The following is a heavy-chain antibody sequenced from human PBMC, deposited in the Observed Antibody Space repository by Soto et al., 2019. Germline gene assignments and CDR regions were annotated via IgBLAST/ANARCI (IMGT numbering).Heavy chain of an antibody. J-gene: IGHJ6*02. V-gene: IGHV1-69*01. CDR1: GGTFSSYA. D-gene: IGHD7-27*01. CDR2: IIPIFGTA. Sequence: QVQLVQSGAEVKKPGSSVKVSCKASGGTFSSYAISWVRQAPGQGLEWMGGIIPIFGTANYAQKFQGRVTITADESTSTAYMELSSLRSEDTAVYYCARDHWGLGHKDYYYGMDVWGQGPTVTVSS. CDR3: ARDHWGLGHKDYYYGMDV.